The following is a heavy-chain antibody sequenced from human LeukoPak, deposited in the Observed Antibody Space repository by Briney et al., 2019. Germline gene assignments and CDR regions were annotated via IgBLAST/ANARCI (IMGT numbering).Heavy chain of an antibody. CDR3: ASITMVRGAYAQIDD. D-gene: IGHD3-10*01. V-gene: IGHV4-30-4*01. Sequence: SQTLSLTGSVSGGSISSGDYYWSWIRQPPGKGLEWIGYIYYSGSTYYNPSLRSRVAMSVDTSKNQFSLKLSSVTAADTAVYYCASITMVRGAYAQIDDWGQGTLVTVSS. CDR1: GGSISSGDYY. CDR2: IYYSGST. J-gene: IGHJ4*02.